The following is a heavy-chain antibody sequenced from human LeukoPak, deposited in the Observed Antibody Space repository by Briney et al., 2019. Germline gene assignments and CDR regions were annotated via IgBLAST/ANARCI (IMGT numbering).Heavy chain of an antibody. D-gene: IGHD6-13*01. Sequence: SETLSLTCTVSGGSISSSSYYWGWIRQPPGKGLEWIGSIYYSGSTYYNPSLKSRVTISVDTSKNQFSLKLSSVTAADTAVYYCARQGIAAAGFHNTWFDPWGQGTLVTVSS. CDR3: ARQGIAAAGFHNTWFDP. J-gene: IGHJ5*02. CDR2: IYYSGST. V-gene: IGHV4-39*01. CDR1: GGSISSSSYY.